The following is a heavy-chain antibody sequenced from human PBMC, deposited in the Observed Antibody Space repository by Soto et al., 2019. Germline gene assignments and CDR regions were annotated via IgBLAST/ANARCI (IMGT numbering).Heavy chain of an antibody. D-gene: IGHD5-12*01. CDR1: GVTSSRQD. V-gene: IGHV1-69*13. CDR2: IIPIFGTP. J-gene: IGHJ4*02. Sequence: ASVKVSCKASGVTSSRQDMRWVRQAPGQGLEWMGGIIPIFGTPQYAEKFQDRVTITADESTSTAYMELSSLTSEDTAVYYCATNEGRDGYSFDYWGQGXLVTVYS. CDR3: ATNEGRDGYSFDY.